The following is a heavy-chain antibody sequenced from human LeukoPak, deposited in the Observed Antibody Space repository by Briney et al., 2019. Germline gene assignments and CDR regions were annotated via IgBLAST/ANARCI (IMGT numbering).Heavy chain of an antibody. J-gene: IGHJ5*02. Sequence: SETLSLTCTVSGGSVSSGSYYWSWIRQPPGKGLEWIGYIYCGGSTNYNPSLKSRVTISVDTSKNQFSLKLSSVTAADTAVYYCARELSSSTNWFDPWGQGTLVTVSS. CDR1: GGSVSSGSYY. CDR2: IYCGGST. D-gene: IGHD6-6*01. V-gene: IGHV4-61*01. CDR3: ARELSSSTNWFDP.